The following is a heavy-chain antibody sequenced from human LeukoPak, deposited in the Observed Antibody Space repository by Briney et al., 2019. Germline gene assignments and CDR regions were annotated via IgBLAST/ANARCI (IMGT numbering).Heavy chain of an antibody. CDR1: GYSISSGGYS. Sequence: SETLSLTCAVSGYSISSGGYSWNWIRQPPGKGLEWIGYIFHSGSTYYNPSLKSRVTISVDRSKNQFSLKLNSMTAADTAVYYCARKSPDYGDYGRFAFDIWGQGTMVTVSS. D-gene: IGHD4-17*01. CDR2: IFHSGST. J-gene: IGHJ3*02. CDR3: ARKSPDYGDYGRFAFDI. V-gene: IGHV4-30-2*01.